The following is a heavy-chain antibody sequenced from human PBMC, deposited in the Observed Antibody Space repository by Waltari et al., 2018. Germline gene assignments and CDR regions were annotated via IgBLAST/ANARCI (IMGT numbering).Heavy chain of an antibody. J-gene: IGHJ4*02. CDR1: GFTFDDYA. V-gene: IGHV3-9*01. CDR3: AKRAYDSSGPLDY. Sequence: EVQLVESGGGLVQPGRSLRLSCAASGFTFDDYAMHWVRQAPGKGLEWVSGISWKSGSIGYADSVKCRFTISRDNAKNSLYLQMNSLRAEDTALYYCAKRAYDSSGPLDYWGQGTLVTVSS. CDR2: ISWKSGSI. D-gene: IGHD3-22*01.